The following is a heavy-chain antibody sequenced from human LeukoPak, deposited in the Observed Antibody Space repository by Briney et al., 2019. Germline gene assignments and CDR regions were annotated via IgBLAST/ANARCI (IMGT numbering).Heavy chain of an antibody. V-gene: IGHV3-21*01. J-gene: IGHJ5*02. CDR3: ARADCSSSTCYLRRSWFDP. CDR2: ISTSSRYI. D-gene: IGHD2-2*01. CDR1: GFTLSNYD. Sequence: GGSLRLSCAASGFTLSNYDMNWVRQAPGKGLEWVSSISTSSRYIYYKDSVRGRFTISRDDAKNSLYLEMNSLRAEDTAVYYCARADCSSSTCYLRRSWFDPWGQGALVTISS.